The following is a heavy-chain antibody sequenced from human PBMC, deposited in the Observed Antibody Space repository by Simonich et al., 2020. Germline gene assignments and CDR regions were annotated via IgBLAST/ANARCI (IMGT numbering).Heavy chain of an antibody. CDR3: ARNRLDY. V-gene: IGHV3-74*01. J-gene: IGHJ4*02. CDR2: INSEGSST. Sequence: EVQLVESGGGLVQPGGSLRLSCAASGFTFGSYWMPWVRQAPGKGRVGVARINSEGSSTSYADPVKGRFTISRDNAKNTLYLQRNSLRAEDTAVYYCARNRLDYWGQGTLVTVSS. CDR1: GFTFGSYW.